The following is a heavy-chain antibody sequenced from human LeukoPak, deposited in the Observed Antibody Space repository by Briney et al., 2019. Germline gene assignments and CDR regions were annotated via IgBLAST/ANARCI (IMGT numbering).Heavy chain of an antibody. J-gene: IGHJ4*02. CDR1: GGSISSYY. CDR3: ARESGYPPSIFSD. Sequence: SETLSLTCTVSGGSISSYYWSWIRQPPGKGLEWIGYICYSGSTNYNPSLKSRVTISVDTSKNQFSLKLSSVTAADTAVYYCARESGYPPSIFSDWGQGTLVTVSS. D-gene: IGHD3-3*01. CDR2: ICYSGST. V-gene: IGHV4-59*01.